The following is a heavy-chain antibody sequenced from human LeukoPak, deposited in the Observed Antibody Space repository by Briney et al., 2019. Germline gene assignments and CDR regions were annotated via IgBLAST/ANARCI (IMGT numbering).Heavy chain of an antibody. D-gene: IGHD5-12*01. CDR2: IYTSGST. CDR3: ARRNLGATALTYYFDY. Sequence: PSETLSLTCTVSGGSFSDYYWSWIRQRAGKGLEWIGRIYTSGSTNYNPSLKSRVTMSLDMSKNQFSLKLSSVTAADTAVYYCARRNLGATALTYYFDYWGQGTLVTVSS. CDR1: GGSFSDYY. J-gene: IGHJ4*02. V-gene: IGHV4-4*07.